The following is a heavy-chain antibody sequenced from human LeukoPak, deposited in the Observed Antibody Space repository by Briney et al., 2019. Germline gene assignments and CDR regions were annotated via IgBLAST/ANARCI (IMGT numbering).Heavy chain of an antibody. CDR3: ARAWSYGSGSYPADY. V-gene: IGHV1-18*01. CDR2: ISAYNGNT. J-gene: IGHJ4*02. D-gene: IGHD3-10*01. CDR1: GYTFTSYG. Sequence: ASVKVSCKASGYTFTSYGISWVRQAPGQGLEWMGWISAYNGNTNYAQKLQGRVTMTTDTSTSTAYMELRSLRSDDTAVYYCARAWSYGSGSYPADYWGQGTLVTVSS.